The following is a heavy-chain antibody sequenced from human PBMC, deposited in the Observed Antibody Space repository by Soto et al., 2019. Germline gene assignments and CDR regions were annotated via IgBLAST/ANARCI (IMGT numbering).Heavy chain of an antibody. J-gene: IGHJ6*03. CDR1: GGSLSSYY. Sequence: SETLSLTCTVSGGSLSSYYWSWIRQPPGKGLEWIGYIYYSGSTNYNPSLKSRVTISVDTSKNQFSLKLSSVTAADTAVYYCARSHSSGWDYYYYYYMDVWGKGTTVTVSS. CDR3: ARSHSSGWDYYYYYYMDV. D-gene: IGHD6-19*01. V-gene: IGHV4-59*01. CDR2: IYYSGST.